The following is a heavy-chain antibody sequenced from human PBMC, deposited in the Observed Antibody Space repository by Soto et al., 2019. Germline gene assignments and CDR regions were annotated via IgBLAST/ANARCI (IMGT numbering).Heavy chain of an antibody. Sequence: ASVKVSCKASGYTFTSYAMHWVRQAPGQRLEWMGWINAGNGNTKYSQKFQGRVTITRDTSASTAYMELSSLRSEDTAVYYCARDRGYSDNYYYYGMDVWGQGTTVTV. CDR2: INAGNGNT. J-gene: IGHJ6*02. V-gene: IGHV1-3*01. D-gene: IGHD5-18*01. CDR1: GYTFTSYA. CDR3: ARDRGYSDNYYYYGMDV.